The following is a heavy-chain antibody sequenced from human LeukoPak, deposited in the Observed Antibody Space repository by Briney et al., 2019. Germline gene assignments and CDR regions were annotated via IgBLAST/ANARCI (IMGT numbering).Heavy chain of an antibody. CDR3: ARGGRLSSNYFDY. CDR1: GFSFTNYR. V-gene: IGHV3-21*01. D-gene: IGHD2-2*01. CDR2: ISGNGDYI. J-gene: IGHJ4*02. Sequence: GGSLRLSCAASGFSFTNYRMNWVRQAPGKGLEWVSSISGNGDYIYYADSVRGRFTMSRDNAKNSLYLQMNSLRAEDTAVYYCARGGRLSSNYFDYWGQGTLVTVSS.